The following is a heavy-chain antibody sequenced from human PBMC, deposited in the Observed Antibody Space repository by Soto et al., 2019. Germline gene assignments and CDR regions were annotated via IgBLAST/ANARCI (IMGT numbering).Heavy chain of an antibody. V-gene: IGHV4-31*03. CDR3: ARVHYDSSGYPFDY. CDR1: GGSISSGGYY. J-gene: IGHJ4*02. CDR2: IYYSGST. Sequence: ASETLSLTCTVSGGSISSGGYYWSWIRQHPGKGLEWIGYIYYSGSTYYNPSLKSRLTISVDTSKNHFSLKLSSVTAADTAVYYCARVHYDSSGYPFDYWGQGTLVTLSS. D-gene: IGHD3-22*01.